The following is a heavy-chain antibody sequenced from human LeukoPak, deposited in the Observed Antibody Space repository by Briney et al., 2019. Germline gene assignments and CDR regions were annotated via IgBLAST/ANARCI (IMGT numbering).Heavy chain of an antibody. CDR3: ARDQEDSEGVPGAFDI. D-gene: IGHD2-8*01. CDR2: IYTSGST. V-gene: IGHV4-61*02. J-gene: IGHJ3*02. CDR1: GGSISSGSYY. Sequence: SETLSLTCTVSGGSISSGSYYWSWIRQPAGKGLEWIGRIYTSGSTNYNPSLKSRVTISVDTSKNQFSLKLSSVTAADTAVYYCARDQEDSEGVPGAFDIWGQGTMVTVSS.